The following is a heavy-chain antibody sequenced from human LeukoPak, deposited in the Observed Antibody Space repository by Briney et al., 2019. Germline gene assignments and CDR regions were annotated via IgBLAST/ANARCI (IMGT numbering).Heavy chain of an antibody. V-gene: IGHV3-33*01. CDR3: ATGSSGLYYFDY. Sequence: GGSLRLSCAASGFTFSSYGMHWVRQAPGKGLEWVAVIWYDGSNKYYADSVKGRFTISRDNSKNTLYLQMSSLRAEDTAVYYCATGSSGLYYFDYWGQGTLVTVSS. CDR1: GFTFSSYG. J-gene: IGHJ4*02. CDR2: IWYDGSNK. D-gene: IGHD6-19*01.